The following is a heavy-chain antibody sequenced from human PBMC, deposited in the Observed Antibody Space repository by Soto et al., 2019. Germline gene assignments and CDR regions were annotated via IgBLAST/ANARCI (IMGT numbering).Heavy chain of an antibody. CDR1: GFTFSNAW. V-gene: IGHV3-15*01. J-gene: IGHJ6*02. D-gene: IGHD4-17*01. Sequence: EVQLVESGGGLVKPGGSLRLSCAASGFTFSNAWMSWVRQAPGKGLEWVGRIKSNTDGGTTDYAAPVKGRFTISRDDSKNTLYLQMNSLKTEDTAVYYCTTVHDYGDYGRYSYYYYGMDVWGQGTTVTVSS. CDR2: IKSNTDGGTT. CDR3: TTVHDYGDYGRYSYYYYGMDV.